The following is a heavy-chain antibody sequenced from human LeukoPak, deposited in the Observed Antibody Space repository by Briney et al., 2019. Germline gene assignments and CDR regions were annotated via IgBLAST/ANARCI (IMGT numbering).Heavy chain of an antibody. J-gene: IGHJ3*02. V-gene: IGHV1-69*05. CDR3: ARDLLPWVVVPAADHDAFDI. Sequence: ASVKVSCKASGGTFSSYAISWLRQAPGQGLEWMGRIIPIFGTANYAQKFQGRVTITTDESTSTAYMELSSLRSEDTAVYYCARDLLPWVVVPAADHDAFDIWGQGTMVTVSS. D-gene: IGHD2-2*01. CDR2: IIPIFGTA. CDR1: GGTFSSYA.